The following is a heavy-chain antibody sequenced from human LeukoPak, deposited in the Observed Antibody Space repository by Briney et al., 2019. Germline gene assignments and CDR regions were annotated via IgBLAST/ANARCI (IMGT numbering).Heavy chain of an antibody. Sequence: SETLSLTCSVSGGSFNNYYWNWVRQPPGKGLEWIGFIYYNGRTNYDPSLKSRVTISVDTSKNQFSLKLSSVTAADTAMYYCARDQTRHYDVLTGFYRGAFDLWGQGTMVTVSS. J-gene: IGHJ3*01. D-gene: IGHD3-9*01. CDR2: IYYNGRT. CDR1: GGSFNNYY. V-gene: IGHV4-59*01. CDR3: ARDQTRHYDVLTGFYRGAFDL.